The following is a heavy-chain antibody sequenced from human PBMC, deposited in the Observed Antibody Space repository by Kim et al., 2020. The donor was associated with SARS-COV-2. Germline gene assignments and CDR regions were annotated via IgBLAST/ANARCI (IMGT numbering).Heavy chain of an antibody. CDR1: GGSFSGYY. Sequence: SETLSLTCAVYGGSFSGYYWSWIRQPPGKGLEWIGEINHSGSTNYNPSLKSRVTISVDTSKNQFSLKLSSVTAADTAVYYCARVGKRITIFGVVIIPVSGSHYFDYWVQGTLVTVSS. V-gene: IGHV4-34*01. D-gene: IGHD3-3*01. CDR2: INHSGST. J-gene: IGHJ4*02. CDR3: ARVGKRITIFGVVIIPVSGSHYFDY.